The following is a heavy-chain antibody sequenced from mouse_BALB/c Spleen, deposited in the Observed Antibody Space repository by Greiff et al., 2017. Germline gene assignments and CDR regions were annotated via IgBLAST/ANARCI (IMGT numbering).Heavy chain of an antibody. V-gene: IGHV5-17*02. D-gene: IGHD1-2*01. J-gene: IGHJ4*01. CDR1: GFTFSSFG. CDR3: ASYGYYYAMDY. Sequence: EVMLVESGGGLVQPGGSRKLSCAASGFTFSSFGMHWVRQAPEKGLEWVAYISSGSSTIYYADTVKGRFTISRDNPKNTLFLQMTSLRSEDTAMYYCASYGYYYAMDYWGQGTSVTVSS. CDR2: ISSGSSTI.